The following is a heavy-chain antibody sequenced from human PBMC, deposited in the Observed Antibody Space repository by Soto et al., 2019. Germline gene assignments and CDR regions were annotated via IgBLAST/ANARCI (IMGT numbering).Heavy chain of an antibody. CDR3: ATASGSTYGYFDH. Sequence: YISNSGSTGYNPSLKTRLSMSVDRSKNQFTLRLTSVTAADTAVYFCATASGSTYGYFDHWGRGTQVTVSS. J-gene: IGHJ4*02. V-gene: IGHV4-30-4*01. D-gene: IGHD5-18*01. CDR2: ISNSGST.